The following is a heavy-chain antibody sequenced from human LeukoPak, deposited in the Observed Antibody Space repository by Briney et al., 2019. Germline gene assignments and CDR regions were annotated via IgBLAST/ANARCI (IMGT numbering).Heavy chain of an antibody. CDR1: GFAFSRYW. V-gene: IGHV3-7*05. Sequence: GGSLRLSCAAPGFAFSRYWMSWVRQAPGKGLEWVANIKQDGSEKVYVDSVKGRFTISRDNAKSSLYLQMSGLRAEDTAVYYCARDPYSSSWSYGMDVWGQGTTVTVSS. J-gene: IGHJ6*02. CDR2: IKQDGSEK. CDR3: ARDPYSSSWSYGMDV. D-gene: IGHD6-13*01.